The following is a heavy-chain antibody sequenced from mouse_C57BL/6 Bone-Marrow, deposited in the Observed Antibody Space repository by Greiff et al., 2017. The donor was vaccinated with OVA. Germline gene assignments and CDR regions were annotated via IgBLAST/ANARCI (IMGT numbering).Heavy chain of an antibody. Sequence: QVQLQQSGPELVKPGASVKISCKASGYAFSSSWMNWVKQRPGKGLEWIGRIYPGDGDTNYNGKFKGKATLTADKSSSTAYMQLSSLTSEDSAVYFCARHEDGYYASYFDYWGQVTTLTVSS. D-gene: IGHD2-3*01. CDR3: ARHEDGYYASYFDY. CDR2: IYPGDGDT. J-gene: IGHJ2*01. CDR1: GYAFSSSW. V-gene: IGHV1-82*01.